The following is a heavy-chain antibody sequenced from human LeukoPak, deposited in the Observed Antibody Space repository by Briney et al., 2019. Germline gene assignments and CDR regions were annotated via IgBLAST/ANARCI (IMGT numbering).Heavy chain of an antibody. CDR3: ARMTGRLEFARLDY. V-gene: IGHV1-18*01. CDR2: ISAYNGNT. CDR1: GYTFTSYG. J-gene: IGHJ4*02. Sequence: GASVKVSCKASGYTFTSYGISWVRQAPGQGLEWMGWISAYNGNTNYAQKLQGRVAMTTDTSTSTAYMELRSLRSDDTAVYYCARMTGRLEFARLDYWGQGTLVTVSS. D-gene: IGHD5-24*01.